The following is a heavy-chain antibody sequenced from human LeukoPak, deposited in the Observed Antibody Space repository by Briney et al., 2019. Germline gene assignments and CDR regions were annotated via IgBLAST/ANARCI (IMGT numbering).Heavy chain of an antibody. D-gene: IGHD6-19*01. V-gene: IGHV1-2*02. CDR3: ARTRGIAVAIDY. J-gene: IGHJ4*02. CDR1: GYTFTGYY. CDR2: TNPNSGGT. Sequence: ASVKVSCKASGYTFTGYYMHWVRQAPGQGLEWMGWTNPNSGGTNYAQKFQGRVTMTRDTSISTAYMELSRLRSDDTAVYYCARTRGIAVAIDYWGQGTLVTVSS.